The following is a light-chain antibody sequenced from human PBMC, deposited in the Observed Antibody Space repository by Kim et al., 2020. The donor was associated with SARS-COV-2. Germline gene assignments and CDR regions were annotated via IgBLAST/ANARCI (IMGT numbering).Light chain of an antibody. V-gene: IGKV3-15*01. J-gene: IGKJ2*01. CDR2: DVS. CDR3: QQYHNYYT. CDR1: QTVTGR. Sequence: SVSPGERATLCCRASQTVTGRLAWYQQKSGQAPRLVMYDVSTRASGIPARFSGSGSGTEFTLTISSLESEDFAVYYCQQYHNYYTFGQGTKVDIK.